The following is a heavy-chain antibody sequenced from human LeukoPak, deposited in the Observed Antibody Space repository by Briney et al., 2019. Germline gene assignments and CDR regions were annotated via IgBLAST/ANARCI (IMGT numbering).Heavy chain of an antibody. V-gene: IGHV3-48*01. CDR2: ISSSSSSI. J-gene: IGHJ6*03. Sequence: QPGGSLRLSCAASGFTFSNYNMNWVRQAPGEGLEWVSYISSSSSSIYYADSVEGRFTISRDNAKNSLYLRMNSLRAEDTAVYYCARALGYYGAPFMDVWGKGTTVTVSS. CDR1: GFTFSNYN. CDR3: ARALGYYGAPFMDV. D-gene: IGHD2-21*01.